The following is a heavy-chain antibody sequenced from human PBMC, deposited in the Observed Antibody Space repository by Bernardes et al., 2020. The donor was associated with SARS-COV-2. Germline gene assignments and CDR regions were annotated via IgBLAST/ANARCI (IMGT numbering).Heavy chain of an antibody. CDR3: ARQVDTSLDWYFDV. CDR1: GGSVSSGSYY. Sequence: SETLYLTCTVSGGSVSSGSYYWVWLRQPPGKGLEWIGSIYYSGSTHYNPSLKSLVTISVDTSKNQFSLRLRSVTAADTAVYYCARQVDTSLDWYFDVWGRGTLVTVSS. CDR2: IYYSGST. V-gene: IGHV4-39*01. D-gene: IGHD5-18*01. J-gene: IGHJ2*01.